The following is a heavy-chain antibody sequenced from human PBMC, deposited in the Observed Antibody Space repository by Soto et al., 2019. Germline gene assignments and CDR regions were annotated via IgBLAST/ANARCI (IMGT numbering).Heavy chain of an antibody. J-gene: IGHJ3*02. Sequence: SETLCLTCTVSGGSISSYYWSWIRQPPGKGLEWIGYIYYSGSTYYNPSLKSRVAISVDTSKNQFSLKLSSVTAADTAVYYCARRILSGDAFDIWGQGTMVTVSS. V-gene: IGHV4-59*08. CDR3: ARRILSGDAFDI. CDR2: IYYSGST. CDR1: GGSISSYY. D-gene: IGHD3-3*01.